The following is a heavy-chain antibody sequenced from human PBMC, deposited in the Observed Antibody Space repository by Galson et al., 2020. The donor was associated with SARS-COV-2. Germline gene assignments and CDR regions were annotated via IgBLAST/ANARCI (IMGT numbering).Heavy chain of an antibody. CDR3: ARHGYYGSGDPGGFDL. D-gene: IGHD3-10*01. CDR2: IYSGDSDT. CDR1: GYSFTSYW. Sequence: GESLKISCKGSGYSFTSYWIGWVRQMPGKGLEWMGIIYSGDSDTKYSPSFQGQVTISADKSISTAYLQWSSLKASDTAMYYCARHGYYGSGDPGGFDLWGRGTLVTVSS. J-gene: IGHJ2*01. V-gene: IGHV5-51*01.